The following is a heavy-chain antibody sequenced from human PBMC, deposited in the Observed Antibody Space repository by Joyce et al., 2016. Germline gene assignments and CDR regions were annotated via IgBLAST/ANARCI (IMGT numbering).Heavy chain of an antibody. Sequence: QVQLVQSWAEVKKPGASVKVSCKASGYSFTEHYVYWVRQAPGQGLQWIGRINRESGGTSYAQKFQGRVTSTRDASIATAYMELSSLRSDDTAVYFCARGPMPPYAFDIWGQGTMVTVSS. CDR2: INRESGGT. J-gene: IGHJ3*02. CDR1: GYSFTEHY. CDR3: ARGPMPPYAFDI. V-gene: IGHV1-2*06. D-gene: IGHD2-2*01.